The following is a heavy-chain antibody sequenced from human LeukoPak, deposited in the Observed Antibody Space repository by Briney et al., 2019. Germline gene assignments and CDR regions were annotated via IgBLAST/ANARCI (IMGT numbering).Heavy chain of an antibody. V-gene: IGHV4-39*01. J-gene: IGHJ4*02. CDR3: ARGRCSGCGYFDY. CDR1: GGSISSSSYY. D-gene: IGHD6-19*01. CDR2: IYYSGST. Sequence: SETLSLTCTVSGGSISSSSYYWGWIRQPPGKGLEWIVSIYYSGSTYYNPSLKSRVTISVHTSKNQFSLKLSSVTAADTAVCYCARGRCSGCGYFDYWGQGTLVTVSS.